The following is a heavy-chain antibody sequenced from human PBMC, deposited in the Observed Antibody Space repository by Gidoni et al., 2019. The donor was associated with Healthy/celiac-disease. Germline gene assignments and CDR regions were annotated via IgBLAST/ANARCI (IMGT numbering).Heavy chain of an antibody. D-gene: IGHD3-22*01. CDR2: ISYDGSNK. Sequence: QVQLVESGGGVVQPGRSLRLSCAASGFTFSSYAMHWVRQAPGKGLEWVAVISYDGSNKYYADSVKGRFTISRDNSKNTLYLQMNSLRAEDTAVYYCARDSYDSSGYYYGLDYWGQGTLVTVSS. CDR1: GFTFSSYA. CDR3: ARDSYDSSGYYYGLDY. V-gene: IGHV3-30-3*01. J-gene: IGHJ4*02.